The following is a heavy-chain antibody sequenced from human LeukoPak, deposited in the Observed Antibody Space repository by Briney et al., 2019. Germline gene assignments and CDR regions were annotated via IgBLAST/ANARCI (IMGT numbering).Heavy chain of an antibody. Sequence: AGGSLRLSCAASGFTFSSYGMHCVRQAPGKGLEWVAVIWYGGSNKHYADYVKGRFTISRDNSKNTLYLQMNSLRAEDTAVYYCAKGGGYSSSWLDSWGQGTLVTVSS. D-gene: IGHD6-13*01. J-gene: IGHJ4*02. CDR2: IWYGGSNK. CDR3: AKGGGYSSSWLDS. V-gene: IGHV3-30*02. CDR1: GFTFSSYG.